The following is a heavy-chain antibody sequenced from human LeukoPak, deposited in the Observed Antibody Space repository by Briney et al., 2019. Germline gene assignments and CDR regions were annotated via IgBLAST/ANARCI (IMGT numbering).Heavy chain of an antibody. CDR2: MSYSGST. Sequence: SETLSLTCTVSGGSINNYFWSWIRQPPGKGLEWIGYMSYSGSTNYNPSLKSRVTISVDTSKNQFSLKLSSVTAADTAVYYCARRGYYDGSGFNFFDSWGQGILVTVSS. J-gene: IGHJ4*02. CDR1: GGSINNYF. V-gene: IGHV4-59*08. D-gene: IGHD3-22*01. CDR3: ARRGYYDGSGFNFFDS.